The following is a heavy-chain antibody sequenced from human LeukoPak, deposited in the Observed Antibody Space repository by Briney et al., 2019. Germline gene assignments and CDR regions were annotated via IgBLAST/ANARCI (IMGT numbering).Heavy chain of an antibody. CDR3: ARGGSNFDY. CDR2: IYYSGST. CDR1: KFTFSDYS. J-gene: IGHJ4*02. V-gene: IGHV4-59*01. D-gene: IGHD4-11*01. Sequence: GSLRLSCAASKFTFSDYSMSWIRQPPGKGLEWIGYIYYSGSTNYNPSLKSRVTMSVDTSKNQFSLKLSSVSGADTAVYYCARGGSNFDYWGQGTRVTVSS.